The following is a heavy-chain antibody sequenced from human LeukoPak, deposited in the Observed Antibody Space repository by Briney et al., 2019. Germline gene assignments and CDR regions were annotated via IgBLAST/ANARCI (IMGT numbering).Heavy chain of an antibody. V-gene: IGHV3-53*01. CDR2: IYSGGST. J-gene: IGHJ4*02. CDR1: GFTVSSNY. Sequence: GGSLCLSPAASGFTVSSNYTSWVRQAPGKGLEWVSIIYSGGSTYYADSVKGRFTISRDNSKNTLYLQMNSLRAEDTPVYYCAGVIFDYWGQGTLVTVSS. CDR3: AGVIFDY.